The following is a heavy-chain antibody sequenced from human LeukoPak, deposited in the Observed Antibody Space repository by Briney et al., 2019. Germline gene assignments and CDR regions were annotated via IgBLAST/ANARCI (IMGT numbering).Heavy chain of an antibody. CDR1: GGSISSSSYY. D-gene: IGHD3-22*01. V-gene: IGHV4-39*07. CDR2: IYYSGST. CDR3: ARDAYYYDSSGYYPFDY. Sequence: PSETPSLTCTVSGGSISSSSYYWGWIRQPPGKGLEWIGSIYYSGSTYYNPSLKSRVTISVDTSKNQFSLKLSSVTAADTAVYYCARDAYYYDSSGYYPFDYWGQGTLVTVSS. J-gene: IGHJ4*02.